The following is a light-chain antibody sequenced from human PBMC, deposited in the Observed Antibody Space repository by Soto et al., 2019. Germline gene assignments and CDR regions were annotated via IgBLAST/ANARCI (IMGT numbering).Light chain of an antibody. CDR1: QSVRTS. J-gene: IGKJ3*01. CDR2: DAS. CDR3: QQRSNWPTFT. Sequence: EIVLTQSPATLSLSPGERATLSCRASQSVRTSLHWYQQKPGQAPRLLIHDASNRATGIPARFSGSGSGTDFPLTISSLEPEDFAVYFCQQRSNWPTFTFGPGTKVDVK. V-gene: IGKV3-11*01.